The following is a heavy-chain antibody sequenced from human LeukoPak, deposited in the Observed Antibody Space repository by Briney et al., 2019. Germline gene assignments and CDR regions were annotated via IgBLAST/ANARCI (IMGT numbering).Heavy chain of an antibody. V-gene: IGHV4-4*07. CDR1: GGSISSYY. Sequence: PSETLSLTCTVSGGSISSYYWSWIRQPAGKGLEWIGRIYTSGSTNYNPSLKSRVTMSVDTSKNQFSLKLSSVTAADTAVYYCARAPTYYDILTGEGYYYMDVWGKGTTVTISS. CDR2: IYTSGST. J-gene: IGHJ6*03. CDR3: ARAPTYYDILTGEGYYYMDV. D-gene: IGHD3-9*01.